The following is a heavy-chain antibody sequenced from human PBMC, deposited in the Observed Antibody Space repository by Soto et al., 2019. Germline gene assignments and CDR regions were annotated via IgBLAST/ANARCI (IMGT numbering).Heavy chain of an antibody. V-gene: IGHV1-46*03. D-gene: IGHD6-19*01. CDR3: ARPRIAVAVSMGGLDAFDI. Sequence: ASVKVSCKASGYTFTSYYMHWVRQAPGQGLEWMGIINPSGGSTSYAQKFQGRVTMTRDTSTSTVYMELSSLRSEDTAVYYCARPRIAVAVSMGGLDAFDIWGKGTMVTASS. CDR2: INPSGGST. CDR1: GYTFTSYY. J-gene: IGHJ3*02.